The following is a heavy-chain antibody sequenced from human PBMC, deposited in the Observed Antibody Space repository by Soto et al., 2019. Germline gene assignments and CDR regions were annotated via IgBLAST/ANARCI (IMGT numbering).Heavy chain of an antibody. D-gene: IGHD3-16*02. Sequence: SETLCLTSSVSGGYIISYYRSCIRQSPGKGLEWIGYIYYSGSTNYNPSLKSRVTRSVDTSKNQFSLKLSSVTAAATAVYYCARARLSTSRRFDPWGQGTLVTVSS. J-gene: IGHJ5*02. CDR2: IYYSGST. CDR1: GGYIISYY. CDR3: ARARLSTSRRFDP. V-gene: IGHV4-59*01.